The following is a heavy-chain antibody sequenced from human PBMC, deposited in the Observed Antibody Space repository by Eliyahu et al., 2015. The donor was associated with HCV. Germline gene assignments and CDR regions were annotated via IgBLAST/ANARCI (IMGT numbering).Heavy chain of an antibody. Sequence: EVQLVESGGGLIQPGGSLRLSCAASGFTVSSXYMSWVRQAPGKGLEWVSXIYSGGGTYYADSVKGRFTISRDNSKNTLYLQMNSLRAEDTAVYYCARDSGIMYGGVNYYYYGLDVWGQGTTVTVSS. J-gene: IGHJ6*02. V-gene: IGHV3-53*01. CDR3: ARDSGIMYGGVNYYYYGLDV. CDR2: IYSGGGT. CDR1: GFTVSSXY. D-gene: IGHD3-16*01.